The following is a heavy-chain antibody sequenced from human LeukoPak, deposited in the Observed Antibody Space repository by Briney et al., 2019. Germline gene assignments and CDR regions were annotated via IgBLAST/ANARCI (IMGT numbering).Heavy chain of an antibody. V-gene: IGHV4-61*05. J-gene: IGHJ5*02. Sequence: SETLSLTCTVSGGSISSSGHYWGWIRQPPGKGLEWIGYIYYSGSTNYNPSLKSRVTISVDTSKNQFSLKLNSVTAADTAVYYCARTTEDCSSTSCYQYWFDPWGQGTLVTVSS. D-gene: IGHD2-2*01. CDR2: IYYSGST. CDR1: GGSISSSGHY. CDR3: ARTTEDCSSTSCYQYWFDP.